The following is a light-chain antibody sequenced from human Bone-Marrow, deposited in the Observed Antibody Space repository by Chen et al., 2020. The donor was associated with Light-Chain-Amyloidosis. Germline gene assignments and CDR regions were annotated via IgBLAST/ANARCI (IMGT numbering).Light chain of an antibody. CDR1: DLPTKY. V-gene: IGLV3-25*03. CDR2: RDT. Sequence: SYELTQPPSVSVSPGQTARLTCCGDDLPTKYAYWYQQKPGQAPVLVIHRDTERPSGISERFSGSSSGTTDTLTSSGVQAEDEADYHCQSAESSGTYEVIFGGGTKLTVL. J-gene: IGLJ2*01. CDR3: QSAESSGTYEVI.